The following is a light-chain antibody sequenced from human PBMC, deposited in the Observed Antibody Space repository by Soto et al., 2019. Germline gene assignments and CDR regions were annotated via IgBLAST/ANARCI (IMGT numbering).Light chain of an antibody. CDR2: DVN. CDR3: CSYRSSSTLV. V-gene: IGLV2-11*01. Sequence: QSVLTQPRSVSGSPGQSVTISCTGTIXDIGGHDFVSWYQHHPGRAPKVIIYDVNKRPSGVPDRFSGSRSGNTASLTISGLQAEGEADYYCCSYRSSSTLVFGGGTKVTVL. CDR1: IXDIGGHDF. J-gene: IGLJ2*01.